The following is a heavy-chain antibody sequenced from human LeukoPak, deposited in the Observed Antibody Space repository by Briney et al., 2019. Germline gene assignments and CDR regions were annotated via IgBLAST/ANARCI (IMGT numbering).Heavy chain of an antibody. Sequence: SETLSLTCTVSGGSISSSSYYWDWIRQPPGKGLEWIGNFYDSGSTYYNPSLKSRVTISVDTSKNQFSLKLSSVTAADTAVYFCARPTFSGYYSGPFDIWGQGTIVTVSS. J-gene: IGHJ3*02. V-gene: IGHV4-39*01. CDR3: ARPTFSGYYSGPFDI. CDR1: GGSISSSSYY. D-gene: IGHD3-22*01. CDR2: FYDSGST.